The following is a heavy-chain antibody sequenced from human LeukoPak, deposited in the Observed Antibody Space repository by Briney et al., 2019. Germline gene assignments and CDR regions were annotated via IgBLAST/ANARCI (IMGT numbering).Heavy chain of an antibody. V-gene: IGHV4-4*07. Sequence: SETLSLTCTVSGGSISGHYWSWLRQPAGKGLEWIGRIHPSGSTNYNPSLKSRVTISVDTSKNQFPLKVNSVTAADTAVYYCTRMPPVGGSYVYWGQGTLVTVSS. CDR1: GGSISGHY. D-gene: IGHD5-18*01. J-gene: IGHJ4*02. CDR2: IHPSGST. CDR3: TRMPPVGGSYVY.